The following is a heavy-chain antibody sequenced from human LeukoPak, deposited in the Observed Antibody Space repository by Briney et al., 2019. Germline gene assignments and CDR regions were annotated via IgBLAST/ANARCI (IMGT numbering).Heavy chain of an antibody. CDR1: GGSFSGYY. CDR2: IYHSGST. D-gene: IGHD6-19*01. CDR3: ARSVAGTFDY. V-gene: IGHV4-34*01. Sequence: ASETLSLTCAVYGGSFSGYYWSWIRQPPGKGLEWIGYIYHSGSTYYNPSLKSRVTISVDRSKNQFSLKLSSVTAADTAVYYCARSVAGTFDYWGQGTLVTVSS. J-gene: IGHJ4*02.